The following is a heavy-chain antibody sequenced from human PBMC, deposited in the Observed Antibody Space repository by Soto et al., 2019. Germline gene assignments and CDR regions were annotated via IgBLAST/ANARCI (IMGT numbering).Heavy chain of an antibody. CDR2: IWYDGSNK. J-gene: IGHJ4*02. V-gene: IGHV3-33*01. CDR3: AREANDFWSGYRTTLDF. Sequence: GGSLRLSCAASGFTFSSYGMHWVRQAPGKGLEWVAVIWYDGSNKYYADSVKGRFTISRDNSKNTLYLQMNSLRAEDTAVYYCAREANDFWSGYRTTLDFWGQGTLDIVSS. D-gene: IGHD3-3*01. CDR1: GFTFSSYG.